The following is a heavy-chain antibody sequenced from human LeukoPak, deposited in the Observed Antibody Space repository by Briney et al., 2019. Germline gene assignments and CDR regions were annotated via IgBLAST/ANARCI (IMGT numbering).Heavy chain of an antibody. CDR3: VRSLDY. Sequence: GGSLRLSCAASGFSFSSYAMNWVRQAPGKGLEWVSVIAGSDGFTQYADSVKGRFTISRDNSKNTVYLQMNRLRVEDTALYYCVRSLDYWGQGTLVTVSS. CDR2: IAGSDGFT. J-gene: IGHJ4*02. V-gene: IGHV3-23*01. CDR1: GFSFSSYA.